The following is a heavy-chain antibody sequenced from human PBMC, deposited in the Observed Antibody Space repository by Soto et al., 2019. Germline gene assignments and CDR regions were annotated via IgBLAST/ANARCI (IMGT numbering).Heavy chain of an antibody. CDR2: IYWDDDK. Sequence: GAGPTLVNPTQTLTLTCTFSAFSLSTGGVGVGWIRQPPGKALEWLALIYWDDDKRYSPSLRSRLTITKDTSKNQVVLTMTNMDPVDTATYYCVQSRCGGDCLTFYSSHAYYGLDVWGQGTTVTVS. CDR1: AFSLSTGGVG. J-gene: IGHJ6*02. CDR3: VQSRCGGDCLTFYSSHAYYGLDV. V-gene: IGHV2-5*02. D-gene: IGHD2-21*02.